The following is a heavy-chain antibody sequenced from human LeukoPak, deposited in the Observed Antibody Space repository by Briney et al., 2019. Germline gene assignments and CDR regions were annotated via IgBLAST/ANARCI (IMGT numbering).Heavy chain of an antibody. V-gene: IGHV4-34*01. D-gene: IGHD5-12*01. J-gene: IGHJ4*02. Sequence: SETLSLTCAVYGGSFSGYYWSWIRQPPGKGLEWIGEINHSGSTNYNPSLKSRVTISVDTSKNQFSLKLSSVTAADTAVYYCASRSAGYSGYDGWGQGTLVTVSS. CDR1: GGSFSGYY. CDR3: ASRSAGYSGYDG. CDR2: INHSGST.